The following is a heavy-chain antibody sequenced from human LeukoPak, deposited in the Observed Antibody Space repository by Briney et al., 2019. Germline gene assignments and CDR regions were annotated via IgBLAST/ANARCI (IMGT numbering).Heavy chain of an antibody. CDR3: AKGGDTYALNWFDH. D-gene: IGHD5-18*01. J-gene: IGHJ5*02. Sequence: GGSLRLSCEASGFSLSSFGMTWVRQAPGKGLEWVSVISGGRGSTYYADSVKGRFTISRDNFKNTVYLQMNSLRAEDTAVYYCAKGGDTYALNWFDHWGQGAQVTVSS. V-gene: IGHV3-23*01. CDR1: GFSLSSFG. CDR2: ISGGRGST.